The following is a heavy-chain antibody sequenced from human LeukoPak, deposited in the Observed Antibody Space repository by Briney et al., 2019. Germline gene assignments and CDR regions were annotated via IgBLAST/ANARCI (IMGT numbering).Heavy chain of an antibody. CDR1: GFTIASYA. D-gene: IGHD2-21*01. Sequence: PGGSLRLSCAASGFTIASYAMSWVRQAPGKGLGWVSGISDSGGSTSYAHSLKGRFTISRDNSKNTLYLQMSSLRAEDTAVYYCAKDGLSSRPYCFDFWGQGTLVTVSS. V-gene: IGHV3-23*01. CDR2: ISDSGGST. J-gene: IGHJ4*02. CDR3: AKDGLSSRPYCFDF.